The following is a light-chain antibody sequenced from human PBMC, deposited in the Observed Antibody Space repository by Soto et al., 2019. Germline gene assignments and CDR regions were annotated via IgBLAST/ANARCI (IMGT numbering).Light chain of an antibody. CDR1: QGIRNY. CDR3: QQSYSTLTRT. J-gene: IGKJ1*01. Sequence: IQMTQSPSALSASVGDRVTISCRASQGIRNYLGWYQQKPGKAPNRLIYAASSLQSGVPSRFSGSGSGTEFTLTISSLQPEDFATYYCQQSYSTLTRTFGQGTKVDI. V-gene: IGKV1-17*01. CDR2: AAS.